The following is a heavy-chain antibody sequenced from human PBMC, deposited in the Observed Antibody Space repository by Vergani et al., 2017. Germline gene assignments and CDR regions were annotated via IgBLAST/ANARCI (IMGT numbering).Heavy chain of an antibody. J-gene: IGHJ4*02. CDR2: IRSKANSYAT. D-gene: IGHD6-6*01. Sequence: EVQLVESGGGLVQPGGSLTLSCAASGFTFSGSAMHWVRQASGKGLEWVGRIRSKANSYATAYAASVKGRFTISRDDSKNTAYLQMNSLKTEDTAVYYCTRFDYSSSFKEARDFDYWGQGTLVTVSS. V-gene: IGHV3-73*01. CDR1: GFTFSGSA. CDR3: TRFDYSSSFKEARDFDY.